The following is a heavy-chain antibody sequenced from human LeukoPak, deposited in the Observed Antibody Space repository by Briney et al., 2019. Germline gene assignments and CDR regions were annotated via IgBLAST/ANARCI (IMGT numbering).Heavy chain of an antibody. J-gene: IGHJ3*02. V-gene: IGHV1-2*02. CDR1: GYTFTGCY. D-gene: IGHD2-2*01. CDR3: ASKRGYCSSTSCPAKEDAFDI. Sequence: ASVKVSCKASGYTFTGCYMHWVRQAPGQGLEWMGWINPNSGGTNYAQKFQGRVTMTRDTSISTAYMELSRLRSNDTAVYYCASKRGYCSSTSCPAKEDAFDIWGQGTMVTVSS. CDR2: INPNSGGT.